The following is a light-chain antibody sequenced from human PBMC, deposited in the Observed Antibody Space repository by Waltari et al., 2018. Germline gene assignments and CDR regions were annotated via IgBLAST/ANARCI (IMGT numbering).Light chain of an antibody. CDR2: EFT. CDR1: NSDVGLYSR. Sequence: QSALTQPPSVPGSPGQSVTISSTGTNSDVGLYSRVSWYQPPPGTVPKLVIYEFTNRPSGFPDRFSGSKSGNTASLTISGLQAEDEADYYCASYTPSSALVFGGGTKVTVL. CDR3: ASYTPSSALV. V-gene: IGLV2-18*02. J-gene: IGLJ2*01.